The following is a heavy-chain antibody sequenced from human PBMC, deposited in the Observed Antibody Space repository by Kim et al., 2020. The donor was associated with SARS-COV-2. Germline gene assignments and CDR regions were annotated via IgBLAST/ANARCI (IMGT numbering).Heavy chain of an antibody. CDR2: EK. D-gene: IGHD3-9*01. CDR3: ARYGFDPEDY. J-gene: IGHJ4*02. Sequence: EKYYVDSVKGRFTISRDNAKNSLYLQMNSLRAEDTAVYYCARYGFDPEDYWGQGTLVTVSS. V-gene: IGHV3-7*01.